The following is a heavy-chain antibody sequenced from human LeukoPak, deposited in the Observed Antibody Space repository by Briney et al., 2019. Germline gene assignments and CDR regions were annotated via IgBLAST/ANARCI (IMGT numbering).Heavy chain of an antibody. CDR2: ISSSSSYI. CDR1: GITFSSYS. Sequence: GGSLRLSCAASGITFSSYSMNWVRQAPGKGLEWVSSISSSSSYIYYADSVKGRFTISRDNAKNSLYLQMSSLRADDTAVYYCAKDRDTSAYYRDPFDMWGQGTMVTVSS. D-gene: IGHD3-22*01. V-gene: IGHV3-21*04. CDR3: AKDRDTSAYYRDPFDM. J-gene: IGHJ3*02.